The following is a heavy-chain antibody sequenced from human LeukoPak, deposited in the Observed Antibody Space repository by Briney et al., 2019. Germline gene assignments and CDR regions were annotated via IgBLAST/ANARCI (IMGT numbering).Heavy chain of an antibody. V-gene: IGHV1-69*05. J-gene: IGHJ4*02. Sequence: ASVKVSCKASGGTFSSYAISWVRQAPGQGLEWMGGIIPIFGTANYAQKFQGRVTITTDESTSTAYMELSSLRSEDTAVYYCARVDSPDFWMGYSPYYFDYWAREPWSPSPQ. CDR3: ARVDSPDFWMGYSPYYFDY. D-gene: IGHD3-3*01. CDR2: IIPIFGTA. CDR1: GGTFSSYA.